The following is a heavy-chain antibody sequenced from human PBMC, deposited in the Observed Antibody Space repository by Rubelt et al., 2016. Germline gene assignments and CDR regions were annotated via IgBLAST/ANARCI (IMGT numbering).Heavy chain of an antibody. J-gene: IGHJ4*02. D-gene: IGHD6-6*01. CDR3: ARPLYGSSWGL. CDR2: INSDGSTT. V-gene: IGHV3-74*01. Sequence: GKGLVWVSRINSDGSTTSYADSVKGRFTISRDNSKNTLYQQMNSLRADDTAVYYCARPLYGSSWGLWGQGTLVTVST.